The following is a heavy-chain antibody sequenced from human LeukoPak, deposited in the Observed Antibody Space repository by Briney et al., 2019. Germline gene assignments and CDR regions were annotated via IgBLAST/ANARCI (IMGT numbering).Heavy chain of an antibody. J-gene: IGHJ6*03. D-gene: IGHD3-22*01. V-gene: IGHV1-2*02. Sequence: ASVKVSCKASGYTFTGYYMHWLRQAPGQGLEWMGWINPNSGGTNYAQKFQGRVTMTRDTSISTAYMELSRLRSDDTAVYYCARTSNYDRSGYPYYYYYMDVWGKGTTVTVSS. CDR3: ARTSNYDRSGYPYYYYYMDV. CDR2: INPNSGGT. CDR1: GYTFTGYY.